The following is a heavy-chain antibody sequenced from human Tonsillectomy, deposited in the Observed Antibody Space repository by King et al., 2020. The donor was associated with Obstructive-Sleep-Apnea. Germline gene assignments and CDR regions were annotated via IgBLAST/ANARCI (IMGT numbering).Heavy chain of an antibody. V-gene: IGHV1-46*01. Sequence: AQLVQSGAEVKKPGASVKVSCKASGYTFTSYYMHWVRQAPGQGLEWMGIINPSGGSTSYAQKFQGRVTMTRDTSTSTVYMELSSLKSEDTAVYYCAREGYCSGGSCYSLANYYYGMDVWGQGTTVTVSS. J-gene: IGHJ6*02. D-gene: IGHD2-15*01. CDR3: AREGYCSGGSCYSLANYYYGMDV. CDR1: GYTFTSYY. CDR2: INPSGGST.